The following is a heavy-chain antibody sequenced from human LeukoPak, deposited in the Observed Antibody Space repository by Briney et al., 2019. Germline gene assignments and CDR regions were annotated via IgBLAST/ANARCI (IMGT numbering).Heavy chain of an antibody. J-gene: IGHJ4*02. D-gene: IGHD3-10*01. Sequence: ASVKVSCKASGYTFTGYYMHWVRQAPGQGLEWMGWINPNSGGTNYAQKFQGRVTMTRDTSISTAYMELSRLRSDDTAVYYCARGADNSGSFVILDYWGQGTLVTVSS. CDR2: INPNSGGT. CDR1: GYTFTGYY. V-gene: IGHV1-2*02. CDR3: ARGADNSGSFVILDY.